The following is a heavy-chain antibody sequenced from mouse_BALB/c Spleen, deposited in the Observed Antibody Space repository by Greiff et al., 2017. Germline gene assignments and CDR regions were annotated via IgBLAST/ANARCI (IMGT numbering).Heavy chain of an antibody. CDR1: GYTFTSYW. CDR3: AREPTTVVAPFDY. CDR2: IYPGDGDT. J-gene: IGHJ2*01. V-gene: IGHV1-87*01. D-gene: IGHD1-1*01. Sequence: QVQLQQSGAELARPGASVKLSCKASGYTFTSYWMQWVKQRPGQGLEWIGAIYPGDGDTRYTQKFKGKATLTADKSSSTAYMQLSSLASEDSAVYYCAREPTTVVAPFDYWGQGTTLTVSS.